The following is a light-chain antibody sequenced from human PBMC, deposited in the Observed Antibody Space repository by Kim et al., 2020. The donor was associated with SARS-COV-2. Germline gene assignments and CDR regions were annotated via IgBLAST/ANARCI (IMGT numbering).Light chain of an antibody. CDR3: QSADISGTAWI. J-gene: IGLJ2*01. Sequence: PGRAPILVLYRDKERPSWILERFSGSRSGTTVTLTISGVQPEDEADYFCQSADISGTAWIFGGGTQLTVL. CDR2: RDK. V-gene: IGLV3-25*03.